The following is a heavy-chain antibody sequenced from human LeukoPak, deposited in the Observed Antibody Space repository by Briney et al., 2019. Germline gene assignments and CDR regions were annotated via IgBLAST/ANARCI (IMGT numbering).Heavy chain of an antibody. CDR1: GFTFSSYG. J-gene: IGHJ6*03. D-gene: IGHD5-12*01. Sequence: GGSLRLSCAASGFTFSSYGMHWVRQAPGKGLEWVAFIRYDGSNKYYADSVKGRFTISRDNSKNTLYMQMNSLEAEDTAVYYCAKLSGYDYFYYYYMDVWGKGTTVTISS. V-gene: IGHV3-30*02. CDR2: IRYDGSNK. CDR3: AKLSGYDYFYYYYMDV.